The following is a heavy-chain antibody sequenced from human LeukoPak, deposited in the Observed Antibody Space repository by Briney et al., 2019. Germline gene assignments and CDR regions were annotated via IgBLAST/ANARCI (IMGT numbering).Heavy chain of an antibody. Sequence: SETLSLTCTVSGYSISSGYYWGWIRQPPGKGLEWIGSIYHSGSTYYNPSLKSRVTISVDTSKNQFSLKLSSVTAADTAVYYCARDNSMEDTAWWFDPWGQGTLVTVSS. CDR1: GYSISSGYY. J-gene: IGHJ5*02. D-gene: IGHD1-1*01. CDR2: IYHSGST. V-gene: IGHV4-38-2*02. CDR3: ARDNSMEDTAWWFDP.